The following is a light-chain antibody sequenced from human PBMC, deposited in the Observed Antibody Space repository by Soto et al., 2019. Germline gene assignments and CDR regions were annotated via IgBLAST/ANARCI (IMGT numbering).Light chain of an antibody. CDR3: HQFYSTPYT. CDR1: QNILYSSNNNNY. J-gene: IGKJ2*01. CDR2: WAS. Sequence: DIVLTQSPDSLAVSLGERATINCKSSQNILYSSNNNNYLAWYQQKPGQPPRLLIYWASTREFGVPDRFSGGGSGTDFTLTISSLQAEDVAVYYCHQFYSTPYTFGQGTKLEIK. V-gene: IGKV4-1*01.